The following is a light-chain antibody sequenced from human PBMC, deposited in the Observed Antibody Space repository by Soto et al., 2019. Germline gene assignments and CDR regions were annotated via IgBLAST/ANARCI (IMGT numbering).Light chain of an antibody. CDR1: QSVSSN. Sequence: EIMMTQSPATLSVSPGERATLSCRASQSVSSNLGWYQQKPGQAPRLLIYDASTRATGIPARFSGSGSGTEFTLTISSLQSEDFAVYYCQQYNNWPRTFGQGTKVEIK. J-gene: IGKJ1*01. CDR3: QQYNNWPRT. V-gene: IGKV3-15*01. CDR2: DAS.